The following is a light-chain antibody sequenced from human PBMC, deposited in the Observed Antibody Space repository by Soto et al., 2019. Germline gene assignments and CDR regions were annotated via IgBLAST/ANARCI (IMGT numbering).Light chain of an antibody. CDR2: DAS. CDR1: QSISHW. Sequence: DIQMTQAPSTLSASIGDRVIITCRASQSISHWLAWYQQKPGKAPKLLISDASILESGVPSRFSGSTSGTEFTLTLSSLQPDDFATYYCQQYNTYWTFGQGTKVEIK. J-gene: IGKJ1*01. V-gene: IGKV1-5*01. CDR3: QQYNTYWT.